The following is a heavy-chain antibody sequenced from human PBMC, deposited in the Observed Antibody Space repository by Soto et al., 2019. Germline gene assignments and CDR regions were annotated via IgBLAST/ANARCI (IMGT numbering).Heavy chain of an antibody. CDR3: AKDITSYYYGSGSYAFDI. CDR1: GFTFDDYA. V-gene: IGHV3-9*01. CDR2: ISWNSGSI. Sequence: EVQLVESGGGLVQPGRSLRLSCAASGFTFDDYAMHWVRQAPGKGLEWVSGISWNSGSIGYADSVKGRFTISRDNAKNSLYLQMNSLRAKDTALYYCAKDITSYYYGSGSYAFDIWGQGTMVTVSS. J-gene: IGHJ3*02. D-gene: IGHD3-10*01.